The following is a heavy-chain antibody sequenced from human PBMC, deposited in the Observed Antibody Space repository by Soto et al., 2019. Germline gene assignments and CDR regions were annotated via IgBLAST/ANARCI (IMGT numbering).Heavy chain of an antibody. D-gene: IGHD3-3*01. J-gene: IGHJ4*02. Sequence: QVQLVESGGGVVQPGRSLRLSCAGSGFTFSSYAMHWVRQAPGKGLEWVAVISYDGSNKYYADSVKGQFTISRDNSKNTLYLQMNSLRAEDTAVYYCAREIERLLGYWGQGTLVTVSS. CDR3: AREIERLLGY. CDR1: GFTFSSYA. CDR2: ISYDGSNK. V-gene: IGHV3-30-3*01.